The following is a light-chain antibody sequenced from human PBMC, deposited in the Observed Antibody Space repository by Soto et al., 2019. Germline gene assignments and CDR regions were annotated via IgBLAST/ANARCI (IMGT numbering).Light chain of an antibody. J-gene: IGLJ1*01. CDR1: TSDVGAYNH. V-gene: IGLV2-14*03. CDR2: DVT. Sequence: QSALTQPASVSGSPGQSITISCSGATSDVGAYNHVSWFQHHPGKAPKLMIYDVTNRPSGVSNRFSASKSGNTASLTISGLQAEDEADYYCSSYTTGRTYVFGTGTKLTGL. CDR3: SSYTTGRTYV.